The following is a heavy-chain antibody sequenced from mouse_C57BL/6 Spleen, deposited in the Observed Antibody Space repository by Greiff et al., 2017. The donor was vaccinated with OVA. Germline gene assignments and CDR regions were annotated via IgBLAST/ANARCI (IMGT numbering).Heavy chain of an antibody. D-gene: IGHD1-1*01. CDR2: ISYDGSN. J-gene: IGHJ2*01. CDR1: GYSITSGYY. Sequence: EVQLQESGPGLVKPSQSLSLTCSVTGYSITSGYYWNWIRQFPGNKLEWMGYISYDGSNNYNPSLKNRISITRDTSKNQFFLKLNSVTTEDTATYYCVRDPNYDGSPDDWGQGTTLTVSS. CDR3: VRDPNYDGSPDD. V-gene: IGHV3-6*01.